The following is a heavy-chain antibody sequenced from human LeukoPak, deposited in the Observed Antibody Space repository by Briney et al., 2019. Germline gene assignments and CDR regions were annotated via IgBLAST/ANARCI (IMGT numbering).Heavy chain of an antibody. CDR1: GFTFSTYA. CDR2: ISGSGGST. Sequence: GGSLRLSCAASGFTFSTYAMSWVRQAPGKGLEWVSAISGSGGSTDYADSVKGRFTISRDNSKNTLYLQMNSLRADDTALYYCAKVATSTRYYYYAMDVWGQGATVTVSS. J-gene: IGHJ6*02. D-gene: IGHD4-11*01. CDR3: AKVATSTRYYYYAMDV. V-gene: IGHV3-23*01.